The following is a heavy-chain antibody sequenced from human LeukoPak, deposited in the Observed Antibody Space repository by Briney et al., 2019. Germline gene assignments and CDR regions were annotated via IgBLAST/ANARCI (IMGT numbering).Heavy chain of an antibody. V-gene: IGHV4-30-4*01. CDR1: GDSISSDTYY. Sequence: SETLSLTCTVSGDSISSDTYYCSWFRQPPGKGLEWIGYIYYSGSTYYNPSLKSRLTISVDTSKNQFSLKLSSVTAADTAVYYCAKGSYSNNWGHNWFDPWGQGTLVTVSS. CDR3: AKGSYSNNWGHNWFDP. D-gene: IGHD6-13*01. CDR2: IYYSGST. J-gene: IGHJ5*02.